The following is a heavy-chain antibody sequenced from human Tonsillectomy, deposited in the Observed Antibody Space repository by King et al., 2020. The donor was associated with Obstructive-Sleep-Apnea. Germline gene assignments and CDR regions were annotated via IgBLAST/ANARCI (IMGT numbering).Heavy chain of an antibody. CDR1: GVTFRIYW. V-gene: IGHV3-74*01. J-gene: IGHJ6*02. D-gene: IGHD3-16*02. Sequence: VQLVESGGGLVQPGGSLRLSWAASGVTFRIYWMFCVRQTPGKGLVWVSRINSDVRSTNHADSVKGRFTISRDNAKNTLYLQMNRLRAEDTAVYYCAKTPYRYYGLDVWGQGTTVTVSS. CDR2: INSDVRST. CDR3: AKTPYRYYGLDV.